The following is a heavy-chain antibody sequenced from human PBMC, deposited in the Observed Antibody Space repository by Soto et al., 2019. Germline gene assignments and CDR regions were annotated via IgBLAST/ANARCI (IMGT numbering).Heavy chain of an antibody. CDR1: GFTFTTYS. Sequence: EVQLVESGGGLVKPGGSLRLSCAASGFTFTTYSMNWVRQAPGKGLEWVSSISSSSSHIYYADSVKGRFTFSRDNAKNSLYLQMNSLRSEDTAVYYCARDAGTTTGVFDMWGQGTRVTVSS. CDR3: ARDAGTTTGVFDM. CDR2: ISSSSSHI. J-gene: IGHJ3*02. V-gene: IGHV3-21*02. D-gene: IGHD1-26*01.